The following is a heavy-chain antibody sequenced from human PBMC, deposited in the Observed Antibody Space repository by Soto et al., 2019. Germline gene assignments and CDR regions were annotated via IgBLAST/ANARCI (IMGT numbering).Heavy chain of an antibody. CDR1: GYTFTSYG. D-gene: IGHD2-15*01. V-gene: IGHV1-18*01. CDR3: ARFSGGSYNTSYFYYGMDV. Sequence: ASVKVSCKASGYTFTSYGISWVRQAPGQGLEWMGWISAYNGNTNYAQKLQGRVTMTTDTSTSTAYMELRSLRSDDTAVYYCARFSGGSYNTSYFYYGMDVWGQGTTVTVSS. J-gene: IGHJ6*02. CDR2: ISAYNGNT.